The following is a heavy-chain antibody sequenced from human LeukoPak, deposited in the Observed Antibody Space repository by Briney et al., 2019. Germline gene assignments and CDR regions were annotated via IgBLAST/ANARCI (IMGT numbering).Heavy chain of an antibody. D-gene: IGHD5-24*01. J-gene: IGHJ5*02. CDR2: ISGSGSGI. CDR3: ARAAGDGYDH. V-gene: IGHV3-11*01. CDR1: GFTFSNYW. Sequence: GGSLRLSCAASGFTFSNYWMSWVRQAPGKGLEWVAYISGSGSGIYYADSVKGRFTISRDNAKNSVFLQMNSLRVEDTAVYFCARAAGDGYDHWGQGTLVTVSS.